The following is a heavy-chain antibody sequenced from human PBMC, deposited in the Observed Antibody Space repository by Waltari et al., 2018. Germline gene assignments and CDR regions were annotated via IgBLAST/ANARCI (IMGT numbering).Heavy chain of an antibody. D-gene: IGHD3-10*01. CDR1: GYSIKNNYY. CDR3: ARVVPRAANDY. Sequence: QVQLQESGPGLVKPSGTLSLTCTVSGYSIKNNYYWGWIRQPPGEGLEWIGTIYHTGDTYYNPSLKSRVIISVDTSKNQFSLRLSSVTAADTAVYYCARVVPRAANDYWGQRTLVTVSS. J-gene: IGHJ4*02. V-gene: IGHV4-38-2*02. CDR2: IYHTGDT.